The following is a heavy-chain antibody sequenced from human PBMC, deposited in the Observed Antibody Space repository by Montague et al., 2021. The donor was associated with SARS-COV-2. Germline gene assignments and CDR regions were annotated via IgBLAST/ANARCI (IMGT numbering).Heavy chain of an antibody. CDR1: GFTFRSYT. CDR3: ARMYCSSTTRSPYYYGLDV. J-gene: IGHJ6*02. D-gene: IGHD2-2*01. V-gene: IGHV3-21*01. CDR2: VSSAGVYI. Sequence: SLRLSCAASGFTFRSYTINWVRQAPGKGLEWVSSVSSAGVYIHYADSLKGRFTITRDNAKNSVYLQMNSLRAEDTAVYYCARMYCSSTTRSPYYYGLDVWGQGTTVTVAS.